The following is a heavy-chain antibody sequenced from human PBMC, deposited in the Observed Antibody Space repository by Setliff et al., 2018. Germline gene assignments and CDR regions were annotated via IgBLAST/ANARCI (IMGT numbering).Heavy chain of an antibody. CDR2: INGDGTIT. V-gene: IGHV3-74*01. CDR3: SRDVYDFRTGLGGP. D-gene: IGHD3-3*01. J-gene: IGHJ5*02. CDR1: GFTFSKYW. Sequence: GGSLRLSCGGYGFTFSKYWMYWVRQVPGKGLVWVSRINGDGTITNYVDSVKGRFTISRDNAKNSLYLQMSSLGVEDTAVYFCSRDVYDFRTGLGGPWGQGTRVTVSS.